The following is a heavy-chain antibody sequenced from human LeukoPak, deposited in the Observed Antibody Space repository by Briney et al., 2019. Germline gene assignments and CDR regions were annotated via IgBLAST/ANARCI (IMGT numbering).Heavy chain of an antibody. Sequence: GGTLRLSCAASGFTFSDYALSWVRQAPGKGLEWVSYISSSGSTIYYADSVKGRFTISRDNAKNSLYLQMNSLRAEDTAVYYCAELGITMIGGVWGKGTTVTISS. J-gene: IGHJ6*04. V-gene: IGHV3-11*04. CDR1: GFTFSDYA. D-gene: IGHD3-10*02. CDR2: ISSSGSTI. CDR3: AELGITMIGGV.